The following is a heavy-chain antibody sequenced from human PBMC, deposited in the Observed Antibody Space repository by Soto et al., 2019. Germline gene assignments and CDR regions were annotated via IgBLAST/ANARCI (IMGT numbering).Heavy chain of an antibody. CDR2: IYASGSP. D-gene: IGHD1-26*01. J-gene: IGHJ4*02. Sequence: PSEPLSLTRTISDGYIRGYYWSWCRQPPGHELEWIGYIYASGSPYYNPSLRSRVTISADTSKNQISLKLTSPTAADTAVYYCARGVGSSPPRYWGRGTLVTVSS. CDR1: DGYIRGYY. V-gene: IGHV4-59*01. CDR3: ARGVGSSPPRY.